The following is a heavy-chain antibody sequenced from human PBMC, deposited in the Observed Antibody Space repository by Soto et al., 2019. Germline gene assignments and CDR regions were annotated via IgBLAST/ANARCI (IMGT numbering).Heavy chain of an antibody. CDR3: AGGLGAMGDNWFDP. D-gene: IGHD5-18*01. CDR2: IIPIFGTA. CDR1: GGTFSSYA. V-gene: IGHV1-69*01. Sequence: QVQLVQSGAEVKKPGSSVKVSCKASGGTFSSYAISWVRQAPGQGLEWMGGIIPIFGTATYAQKFQGRVTITADESTSTAYMELSSLGSEDTAVYYCAGGLGAMGDNWFDPWGQGTLVTVSS. J-gene: IGHJ5*02.